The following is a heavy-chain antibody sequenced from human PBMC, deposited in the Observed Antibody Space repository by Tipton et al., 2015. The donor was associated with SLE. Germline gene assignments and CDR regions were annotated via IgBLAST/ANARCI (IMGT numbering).Heavy chain of an antibody. D-gene: IGHD2-21*01. Sequence: TLSLTCTVSGGSITNHYWNWIRQPPGKGLEWIGYIHYSGTTHDNPSLKSRVTMSSDTSKNQFSLKVNSMTAADTAVYYCARGGRVPMRIVPWYFDSWGQGTLVTVSS. V-gene: IGHV4-59*11. CDR2: IHYSGTT. CDR3: ARGGRVPMRIVPWYFDS. CDR1: GGSITNHY. J-gene: IGHJ4*02.